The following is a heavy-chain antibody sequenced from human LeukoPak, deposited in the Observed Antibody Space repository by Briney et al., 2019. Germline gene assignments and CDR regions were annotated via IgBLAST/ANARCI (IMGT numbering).Heavy chain of an antibody. CDR3: ARDTSYDSSGYRHDAFDI. Sequence: GGSLRLSCAASGFTFSSYSMNWVRQAPGKGLEWVSSISSSSSYIYYADSVKGRFTISRDNAKNSLYLQMNSLRAEDTAVYYCARDTSYDSSGYRHDAFDIWGQGTMVTVSS. D-gene: IGHD3-22*01. V-gene: IGHV3-21*01. J-gene: IGHJ3*02. CDR1: GFTFSSYS. CDR2: ISSSSSYI.